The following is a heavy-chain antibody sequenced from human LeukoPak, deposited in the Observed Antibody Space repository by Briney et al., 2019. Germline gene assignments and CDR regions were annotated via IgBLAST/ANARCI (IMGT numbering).Heavy chain of an antibody. CDR1: GFTFTTYA. J-gene: IGHJ3*02. D-gene: IGHD1-1*01. CDR3: ARYNWNDANAFDI. V-gene: IGHV3-23*01. Sequence: PGGSLRLSCAASGFTFTTYAMSWVRQAPGKGLEWVSTISGSGGSTDYADSVKGRFTISRDNSKNTLYLQMNSLRAEDTAVYYCARYNWNDANAFDIWGQGTMVTVSS. CDR2: ISGSGGST.